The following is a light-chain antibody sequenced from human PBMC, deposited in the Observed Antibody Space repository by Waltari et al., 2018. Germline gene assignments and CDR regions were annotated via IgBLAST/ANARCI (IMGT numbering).Light chain of an antibody. CDR3: QHYVRLPVS. CDR1: QRVGRS. V-gene: IGKV3-20*01. J-gene: IGKJ1*01. Sequence: EIVLTQSPGTLSLSPGERATLACRASQRVGRSLTWYQQKPGQAPRLLIYGASSRATSIPDRFSGSGSGTDFSLTISRLEPEDFALYYCQHYVRLPVSFGQGTKVDIK. CDR2: GAS.